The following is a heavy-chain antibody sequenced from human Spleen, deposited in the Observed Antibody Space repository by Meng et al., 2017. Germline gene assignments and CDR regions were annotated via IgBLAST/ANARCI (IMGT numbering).Heavy chain of an antibody. J-gene: IGHJ4*02. V-gene: IGHV4/OR15-8*02. CDR1: GCSISSIDW. D-gene: IGHD4-11*01. CDR2: IYHGGDT. Sequence: GQPTEAGHGLVKPSGPLALTCVVSGCSISSIDWWSWVRQPPGKGLEWIGEIYHGGDTNYNPSLKSRVTIAIDKSKNQFSLKLSSVTAADSAVYYCARGPTTMAHDFDYWGQGTLVTVSS. CDR3: ARGPTTMAHDFDY.